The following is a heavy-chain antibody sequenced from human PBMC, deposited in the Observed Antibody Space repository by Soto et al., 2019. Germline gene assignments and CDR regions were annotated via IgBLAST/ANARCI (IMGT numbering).Heavy chain of an antibody. V-gene: IGHV1-18*04. Sequence: QVQLVQSGAEVKEPGASVKVSCKASGYSFTHYGFSWVRQAPGQGLEWMAWTSADNGDTNYATKLPGRVTLTTETSTGTAYMELRSLRSDDTAVYYCARDEMRTCTSSTCYYFDYWGQGTLVSVSS. J-gene: IGHJ4*02. CDR2: TSADNGDT. CDR1: GYSFTHYG. D-gene: IGHD2-2*01. CDR3: ARDEMRTCTSSTCYYFDY.